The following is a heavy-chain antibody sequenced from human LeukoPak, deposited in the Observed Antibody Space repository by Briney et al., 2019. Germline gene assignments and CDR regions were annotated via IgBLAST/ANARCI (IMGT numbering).Heavy chain of an antibody. J-gene: IGHJ4*02. V-gene: IGHV1-18*01. CDR3: ARDQPHGAAMVTD. CDR1: GGTFSSYD. Sequence: ASVKVSCKASGGTFSSYDISWVRQAPGQGLEWMGWISAYNGNTNYAQKLQGRVTMTTDTSTSTAYMELRSLRSDDTAVYYCARDQPHGAAMVTDWGQGTLVTVSS. CDR2: ISAYNGNT. D-gene: IGHD5-18*01.